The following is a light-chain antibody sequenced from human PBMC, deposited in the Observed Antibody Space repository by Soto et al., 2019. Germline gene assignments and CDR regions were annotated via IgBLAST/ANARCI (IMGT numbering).Light chain of an antibody. CDR1: SSNIGAGYD. V-gene: IGLV1-40*01. Sequence: QSVLTQPPSVSGAPGQRVTISCPGSSSNIGAGYDVHWYQQLPGSAPKLLIYGNTKRPSGVPDRFSGSKSGTSASLAIPGLQAEDEADYYCLSFDSSQSVVFGGGTKLTVL. CDR2: GNT. CDR3: LSFDSSQSVV. J-gene: IGLJ2*01.